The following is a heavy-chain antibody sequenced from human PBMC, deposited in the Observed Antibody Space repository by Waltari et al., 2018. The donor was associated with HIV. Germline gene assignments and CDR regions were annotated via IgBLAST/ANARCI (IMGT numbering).Heavy chain of an antibody. CDR2: IKQDGSEK. D-gene: IGHD6-13*01. V-gene: IGHV3-7*01. Sequence: EVQLVESGGGLVQPGGSLRLSCAASGFTFSSYWMSWVRQAPGKGLEWVANIKQDGSEKYYVDSVKGRFTISRDNTKNSLYLQMNSLRAEDTAVYYCARDLGYSSSWYSFDYWGQGTLVTVSS. CDR1: GFTFSSYW. J-gene: IGHJ4*02. CDR3: ARDLGYSSSWYSFDY.